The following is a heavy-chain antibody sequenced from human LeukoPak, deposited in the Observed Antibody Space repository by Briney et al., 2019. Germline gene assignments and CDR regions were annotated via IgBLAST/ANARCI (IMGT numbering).Heavy chain of an antibody. V-gene: IGHV3-48*04. J-gene: IGHJ4*02. CDR3: ARDPPYDSSGYPDY. CDR2: ISSSGSTI. CDR1: GFTFSSHG. Sequence: GGSLRLSCAAAGFTFSSHGMNWVRQAPGKGLEWVSYISSSGSTIYYADSVKGRFTISRDNAKNSLYLQMNSLRAEDTAVYYCARDPPYDSSGYPDYWGQGTLVTVSS. D-gene: IGHD3-22*01.